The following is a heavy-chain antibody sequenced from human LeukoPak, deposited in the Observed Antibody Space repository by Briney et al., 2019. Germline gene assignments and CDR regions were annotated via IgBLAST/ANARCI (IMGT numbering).Heavy chain of an antibody. Sequence: ASVKVSCKASGYTFTGYYMHWVRQAPGQGLEWMGWINPNSGGTNYAQKFQGRVTMTRDTFISTAYMELSRLRSDDTAVYYCARGPVLRYFDWLFPFWGQGTLVTVSS. D-gene: IGHD3-9*01. CDR1: GYTFTGYY. J-gene: IGHJ4*02. CDR2: INPNSGGT. V-gene: IGHV1-2*02. CDR3: ARGPVLRYFDWLFPF.